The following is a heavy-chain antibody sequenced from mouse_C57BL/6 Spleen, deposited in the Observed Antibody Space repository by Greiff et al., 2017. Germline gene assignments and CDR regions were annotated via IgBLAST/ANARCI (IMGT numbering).Heavy chain of an antibody. Sequence: QVQLQQPGAELVRPGSSVKLSCKASGYTFTSYWMDWVKQRPGQGLEWIGNIYPSDSETHYNQKFKDKATLTVDKSSSTAYMQLNSQTSEDSAVYYCASNYGTDYWGQGTTLTVSS. CDR1: GYTFTSYW. D-gene: IGHD1-1*01. CDR3: ASNYGTDY. V-gene: IGHV1-61*01. J-gene: IGHJ2*01. CDR2: IYPSDSET.